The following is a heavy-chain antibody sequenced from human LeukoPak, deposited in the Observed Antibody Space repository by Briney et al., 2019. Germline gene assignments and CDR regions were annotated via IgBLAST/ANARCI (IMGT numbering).Heavy chain of an antibody. V-gene: IGHV1-46*01. CDR1: GYTFTSYY. CDR3: ARDHPGGPDYYDSSGYYSS. Sequence: ASVTVSFKASGYTFTSYYMHWVRQAPGQGLEWMGIINPSGGSTSYAQKFQGRVTMTRDTSTSTVYMELSSLRSEDTAVYYCARDHPGGPDYYDSSGYYSSWGQGTLVTVSS. D-gene: IGHD3-22*01. CDR2: INPSGGST. J-gene: IGHJ4*02.